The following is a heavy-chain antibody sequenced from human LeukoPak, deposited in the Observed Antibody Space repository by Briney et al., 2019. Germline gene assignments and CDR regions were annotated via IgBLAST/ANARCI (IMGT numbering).Heavy chain of an antibody. D-gene: IGHD3-16*02. V-gene: IGHV4-34*01. J-gene: IGHJ5*02. CDR3: ARGNYDYVWGSYRPRDWFDP. CDR2: INYSGST. CDR1: GGSFSGYY. Sequence: PSETLSLTCAVYGGSFSGYYWSWIRQPPGKGLEWIGEINYSGSTNYNPSLKSRVTISVDTSKNQFSLKLSSVTAADTAVYYCARGNYDYVWGSYRPRDWFDPWGQGTLVTVSS.